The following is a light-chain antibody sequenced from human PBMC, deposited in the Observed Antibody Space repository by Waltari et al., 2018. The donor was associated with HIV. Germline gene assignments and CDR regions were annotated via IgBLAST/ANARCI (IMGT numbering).Light chain of an antibody. Sequence: EILLTQSPGTLSLAPGERATLSCRASQTVDRNYLSWYQKKPGQGPRLLVLGASRRATGIPDRFSGSGSGTDFTLTISRLEPEDFAVYYCQQYDRSWVTFSGGTKVEIK. CDR3: QQYDRSWVT. CDR2: GAS. CDR1: QTVDRNY. J-gene: IGKJ4*01. V-gene: IGKV3-20*01.